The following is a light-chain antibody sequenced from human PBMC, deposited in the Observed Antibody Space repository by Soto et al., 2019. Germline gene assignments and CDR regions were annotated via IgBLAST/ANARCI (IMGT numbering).Light chain of an antibody. Sequence: NFMLTQPHSVSESPGKTVTISCTRSSGSIASNYVQWFQQRPGSAPTTVIYADNQRPSGVPDRFSGSIDSSSNSASLTISGLKTEDEADYYCQSYDSSSRVFGGGTKVTVL. CDR1: SGSIASNY. V-gene: IGLV6-57*04. CDR3: QSYDSSSRV. CDR2: ADN. J-gene: IGLJ3*02.